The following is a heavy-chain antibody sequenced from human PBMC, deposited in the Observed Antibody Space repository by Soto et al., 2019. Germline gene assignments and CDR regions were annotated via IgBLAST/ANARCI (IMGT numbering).Heavy chain of an antibody. J-gene: IGHJ4*02. D-gene: IGHD3-10*01. CDR1: GGTFSSYA. CDR3: AREGLLWFGESLY. V-gene: IGHV1-69*13. Sequence: ASVKVSCKAYGGTFSSYAISRVRQAPGQGLEWMGGIIPIFGTANYAQKFQGRVTITADESTSTAYMELSSLRSEDTAVYYCAREGLLWFGESLYWGQGTLVTVSS. CDR2: IIPIFGTA.